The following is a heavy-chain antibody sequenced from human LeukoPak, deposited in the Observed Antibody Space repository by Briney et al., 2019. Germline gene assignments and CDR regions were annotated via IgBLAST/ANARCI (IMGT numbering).Heavy chain of an antibody. CDR2: IYTSGST. D-gene: IGHD4-23*01. J-gene: IGHJ4*02. V-gene: IGHV4-61*02. Sequence: PSETLSLTCTVSGGSISSGSYYWSWIRQPAGKGLEWIGRIYTSGSTNYNPSLKSRVTISVDTSKNQFSLKLSSVTAADTAVYYCAIITVVKGYDCWGQGTLVTVSS. CDR3: AIITVVKGYDC. CDR1: GGSISSGSYY.